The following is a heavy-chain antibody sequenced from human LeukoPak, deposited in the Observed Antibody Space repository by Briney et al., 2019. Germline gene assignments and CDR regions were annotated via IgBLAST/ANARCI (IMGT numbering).Heavy chain of an antibody. CDR2: IYTSGST. D-gene: IGHD3-16*02. V-gene: IGHV4-4*07. CDR3: ASGGTYDYVWGSYRPNDAFDI. J-gene: IGHJ3*02. CDR1: GGSISSYY. Sequence: KPSETLSFTCTVSGGSISSYYWSWIRQPAGKGLEWIGRIYTSGSTNYNPSLKSRVTTSVDTSKNQFSLKLSSVTAADTAVYYCASGGTYDYVWGSYRPNDAFDIWGQGTMVTVSS.